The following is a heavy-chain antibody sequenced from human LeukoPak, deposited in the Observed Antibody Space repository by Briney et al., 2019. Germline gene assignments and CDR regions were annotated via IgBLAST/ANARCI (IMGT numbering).Heavy chain of an antibody. D-gene: IGHD4-17*01. CDR3: AKAGDYDDFDY. J-gene: IGHJ4*02. CDR1: GFTFSSYA. V-gene: IGHV3-23*01. CDR2: ISGSGGST. Sequence: GGSLRLSCAASGFTFSSYAMSWVRQAPGKGLEWVSAISGSGGSTYCADSVKGRFTISRDNPKNTLYLQMNSLRAEDTAVYYCAKAGDYDDFDYWGQGTLVTVSS.